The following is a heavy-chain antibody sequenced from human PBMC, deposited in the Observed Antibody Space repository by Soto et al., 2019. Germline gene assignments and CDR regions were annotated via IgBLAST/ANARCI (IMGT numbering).Heavy chain of an antibody. D-gene: IGHD4-17*01. Sequence: GGSLRLSCAASGFTFSSYAIHWVRQATGKGLEWVALIPSDGSNQYYADSVKGRFTISRDNSKDTVYLQMHSLRPEDTSVYFCAKGTPVNGDYALDYWGQGTLVTVSS. J-gene: IGHJ4*02. CDR1: GFTFSSYA. V-gene: IGHV3-30*18. CDR3: AKGTPVNGDYALDY. CDR2: IPSDGSNQ.